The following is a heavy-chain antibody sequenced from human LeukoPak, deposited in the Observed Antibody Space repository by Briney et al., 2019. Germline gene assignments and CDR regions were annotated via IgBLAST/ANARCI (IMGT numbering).Heavy chain of an antibody. CDR3: ARFGLGVSGYDFSDY. J-gene: IGHJ4*02. V-gene: IGHV1-69*01. CDR1: GGIFSSYA. Sequence: SVKVSCKASGGIFSSYAISWVRQAPGQGLEWLGGIIPIFGTANYAQKFQGRVTITADESPSTAYMELSSLRSEDTAVYYCARFGLGVSGYDFSDYWGQGTLVTVSS. D-gene: IGHD5-12*01. CDR2: IIPIFGTA.